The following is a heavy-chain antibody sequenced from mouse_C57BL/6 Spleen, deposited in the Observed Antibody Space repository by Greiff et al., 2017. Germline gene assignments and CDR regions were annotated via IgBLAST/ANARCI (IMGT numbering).Heavy chain of an antibody. D-gene: IGHD2-4*01. V-gene: IGHV1-15*01. CDR2: IDPETGGT. Sequence: VKLMESGAELVRPGASVTLSCKASGYTFTDYEMHWVKQTPVHGLEWIGAIDPETGGTAYNQKFKGKDILTADTSSSTAYRELRSLTSEDSAVYYCTRDYDGFAYGGQGTLVTVSA. J-gene: IGHJ3*01. CDR3: TRDYDGFAY. CDR1: GYTFTDYE.